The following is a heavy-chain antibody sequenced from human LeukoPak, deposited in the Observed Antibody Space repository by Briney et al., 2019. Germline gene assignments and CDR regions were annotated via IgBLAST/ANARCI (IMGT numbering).Heavy chain of an antibody. V-gene: IGHV4-34*01. J-gene: IGHJ4*02. CDR2: INHSGTT. CDR3: ARGRSVHYFDY. CDR1: GGSFSGYY. D-gene: IGHD1-26*01. Sequence: PSETLSLTCAVYGGSFSGYYWSWIRQPPGKGLEWIGEINHSGTTNYNPSLKSRVTMSVDTSKNQFSLKLSSVTAADTAVYYCARGRSVHYFDYWGQGTLVTVSS.